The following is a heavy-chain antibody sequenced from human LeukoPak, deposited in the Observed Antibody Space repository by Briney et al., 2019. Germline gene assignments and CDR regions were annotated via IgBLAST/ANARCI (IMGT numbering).Heavy chain of an antibody. Sequence: AASVKVSCKASGYTFTSYDVNWVRQATGQGLEWMGWMNPNSGNTGYAQKFQGRVTTTRNTSISTAYMELSSLRSEDTAVYYCARGRRLTGYYDFDYWGQGTLVTVSS. J-gene: IGHJ4*02. CDR1: GYTFTSYD. D-gene: IGHD3-9*01. V-gene: IGHV1-8*01. CDR2: MNPNSGNT. CDR3: ARGRRLTGYYDFDY.